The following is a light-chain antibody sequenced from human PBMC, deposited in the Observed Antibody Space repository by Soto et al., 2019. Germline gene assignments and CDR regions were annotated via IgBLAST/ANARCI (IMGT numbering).Light chain of an antibody. Sequence: DIQMTQSPSSLSASVGDRVTITCQASQGIGNYLTWSQQKPGKAPKLLIYEASNLETGVPSRFSGSGSGTDFTFTINSLQPEDIATYYCQQYDDLPFTFGEGKKVEIK. CDR2: EAS. V-gene: IGKV1-33*01. CDR1: QGIGNY. CDR3: QQYDDLPFT. J-gene: IGKJ4*01.